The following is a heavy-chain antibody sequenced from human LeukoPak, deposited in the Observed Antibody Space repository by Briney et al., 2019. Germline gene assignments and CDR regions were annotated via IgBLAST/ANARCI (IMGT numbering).Heavy chain of an antibody. J-gene: IGHJ4*02. CDR1: GFTFSYYA. CDR2: ISSNGGST. CDR3: VKDLSDRDVDY. Sequence: GGSLRLSCSASGFTFSYYAMHWVRQTAGKXXXXXSGISSNGGSTYYADSLKGRFTISRDNSKNTLYLQMNSLRVEDTAVYFCVKDLSDRDVDYWGQGTLVTVSS. D-gene: IGHD2-21*02. V-gene: IGHV3-64D*09.